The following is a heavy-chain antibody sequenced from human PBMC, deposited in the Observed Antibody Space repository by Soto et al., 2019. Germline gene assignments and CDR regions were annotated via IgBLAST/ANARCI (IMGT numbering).Heavy chain of an antibody. J-gene: IGHJ4*02. Sequence: SLRLSCAASGFTFSSYAMHWVRQAPGKGLEWVAVISYDGSNKYYADSVKGRFTISRDNSKNTLYLQMNSLRAEDTAVYYCAREAIQTTVTTVYFDYWGQGTLVTVSS. D-gene: IGHD4-4*01. CDR1: GFTFSSYA. CDR2: ISYDGSNK. V-gene: IGHV3-30-3*01. CDR3: AREAIQTTVTTVYFDY.